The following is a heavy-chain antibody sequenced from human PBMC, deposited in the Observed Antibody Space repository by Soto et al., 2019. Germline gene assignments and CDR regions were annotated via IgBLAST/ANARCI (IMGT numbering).Heavy chain of an antibody. CDR1: GYTFTSYG. V-gene: IGHV1-18*01. Sequence: ASVKVSCKASGYTFTSYGISWVRQAPGQGLEWMGWISAYNGNTNYAQKLQGGVTMTTDTSTSTAYMELRSLRSDDTAVYYCARGGSGYCSGGSCYSSYWYFDLWGRGTLVTVSS. D-gene: IGHD2-15*01. CDR2: ISAYNGNT. J-gene: IGHJ2*01. CDR3: ARGGSGYCSGGSCYSSYWYFDL.